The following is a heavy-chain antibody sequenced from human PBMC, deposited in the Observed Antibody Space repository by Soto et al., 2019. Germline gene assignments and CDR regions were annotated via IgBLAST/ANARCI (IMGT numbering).Heavy chain of an antibody. J-gene: IGHJ5*02. CDR2: IYYSGST. V-gene: IGHV4-31*03. Sequence: QVQLQESGPGLVKPSQTLSLTCTVSGGSISSGGYYWSWIRQHPGKGLEWIGYIYYSGSTYYNSSLKSRVSISVDTSKNQFSLKLSSVTAADTAVYYCARGRAGFFWSSRSDNWFDPWGQGTLVTVSS. CDR1: GGSISSGGYY. CDR3: ARGRAGFFWSSRSDNWFDP. D-gene: IGHD3-3*01.